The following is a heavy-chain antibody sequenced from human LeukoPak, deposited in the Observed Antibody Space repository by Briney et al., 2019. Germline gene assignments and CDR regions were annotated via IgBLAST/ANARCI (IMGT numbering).Heavy chain of an antibody. Sequence: PSETLSLTCTVSGGSISSYYWSWIRQPPGKGLEWIGYIYYSGSTNYNPSLKSRVTISVDTSKNQFSLKLSSVTAADTAVDYCARVSGSSGWYLMLGFDYWGQGTLVTVSS. V-gene: IGHV4-59*01. D-gene: IGHD6-19*01. J-gene: IGHJ4*02. CDR3: ARVSGSSGWYLMLGFDY. CDR2: IYYSGST. CDR1: GGSISSYY.